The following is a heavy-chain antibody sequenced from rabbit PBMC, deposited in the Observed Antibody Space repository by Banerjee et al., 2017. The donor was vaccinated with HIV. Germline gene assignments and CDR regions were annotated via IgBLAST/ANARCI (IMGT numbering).Heavy chain of an antibody. J-gene: IGHJ4*01. CDR1: GFDFSSYY. CDR3: ASASSSGYYGYYFNL. Sequence: QSLEESGGGLVQPGGSLKLSCKASGFDFSSYYMSWVRQAPGKGLEWIGYIDPVFGSTYYATWVNGRFTISSHNAQNTVSLQLNSLTAADTATYFCASASSSGYYGYYFNLWGPGTLVTVS. CDR2: IDPVFGST. D-gene: IGHD1-1*01. V-gene: IGHV1S7*01.